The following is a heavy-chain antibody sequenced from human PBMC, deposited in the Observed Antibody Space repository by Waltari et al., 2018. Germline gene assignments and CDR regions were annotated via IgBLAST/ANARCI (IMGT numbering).Heavy chain of an antibody. D-gene: IGHD3-16*01. CDR2: IYHSGST. CDR1: GYSISIGYY. Sequence: QVQLQESGPGLVKPSETLSLTCAVSGYSISIGYYSGWIRQPPGKGLEWIGNIYHSGSTYYNPSLKSRVTISVDTSKNQFSLKLSSVTAADTAVYYCARHVYTTLDYWGQGTLVTVSS. J-gene: IGHJ4*02. V-gene: IGHV4-38-2*01. CDR3: ARHVYTTLDY.